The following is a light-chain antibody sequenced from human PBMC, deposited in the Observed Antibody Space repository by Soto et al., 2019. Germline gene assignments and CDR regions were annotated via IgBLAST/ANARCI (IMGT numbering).Light chain of an antibody. Sequence: IVLTQSPGTLSVSPGQRATLSCRASQSISSSYLAWYQQRPGQAPRLLIYGASSRATGIQDRFSGSGSGTEFTLTIRRLEPEDFAVYYCQQYGSSGTCGQGTKVDIK. CDR2: GAS. CDR1: QSISSSY. J-gene: IGKJ1*01. CDR3: QQYGSSGT. V-gene: IGKV3-20*01.